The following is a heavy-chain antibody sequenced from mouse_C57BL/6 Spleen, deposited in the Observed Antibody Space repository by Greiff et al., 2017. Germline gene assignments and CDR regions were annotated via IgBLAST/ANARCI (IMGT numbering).Heavy chain of an antibody. CDR1: GYTFTSYW. J-gene: IGHJ3*01. CDR2: IYPSDSET. V-gene: IGHV1-61*01. Sequence: VQLQQPGAELVRPGSSVKLSCKASGYTFTSYWMDWVKQRPGQGLEWIGNIYPSDSETHYNQKFKDKATLTVDKSSSTAYMQLSSLTSEDSAVYYCARRDEAWFAYWGQGTLVTVSA. CDR3: ARRDEAWFAY.